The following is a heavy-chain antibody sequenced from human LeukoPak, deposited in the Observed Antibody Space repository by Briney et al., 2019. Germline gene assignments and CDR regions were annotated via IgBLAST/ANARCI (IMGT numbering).Heavy chain of an antibody. Sequence: SVKVSCKASGGTFSSYAISWVRQAPGKGLEWRGGIIPIFGTANYAQKFQGRVTITPDESTSTAYMELSSLRSEDTAVYYCAAYDSSVPGLFEGAAFDIWGQGTMVTVSS. CDR3: AAYDSSVPGLFEGAAFDI. V-gene: IGHV1-69*13. D-gene: IGHD3-22*01. CDR1: GGTFSSYA. J-gene: IGHJ3*02. CDR2: IIPIFGTA.